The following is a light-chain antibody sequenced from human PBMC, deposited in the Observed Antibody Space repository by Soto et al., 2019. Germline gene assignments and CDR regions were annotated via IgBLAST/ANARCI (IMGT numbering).Light chain of an antibody. J-gene: IGKJ1*01. Sequence: DIQMTQSPSTLSASVEARVTITCRASQSISTSLAWYQQKPGKAPKLLIYKASSLESGVPSRFSGSGSGTEFTRTISSLQPDDFATYYCQQYNSYRWTFGLGTKVE. V-gene: IGKV1-5*03. CDR1: QSISTS. CDR2: KAS. CDR3: QQYNSYRWT.